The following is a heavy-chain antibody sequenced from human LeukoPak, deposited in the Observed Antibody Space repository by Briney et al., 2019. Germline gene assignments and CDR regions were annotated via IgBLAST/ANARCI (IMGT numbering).Heavy chain of an antibody. V-gene: IGHV1-2*06. CDR3: ARDSRFYYYYGMDV. Sequence: ASVKVSCKASGYTFTSYDINWVRQATGQGLEWMGRINPNSGGTNYAQKFQGRVTMTRDTSISTAYMELSRLRSDDTAVYYCARDSRFYYYYGMDVWGQGTTVTVSS. CDR1: GYTFTSYD. D-gene: IGHD3-16*01. J-gene: IGHJ6*02. CDR2: INPNSGGT.